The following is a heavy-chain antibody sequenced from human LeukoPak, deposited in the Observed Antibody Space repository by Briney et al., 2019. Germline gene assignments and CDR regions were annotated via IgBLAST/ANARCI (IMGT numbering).Heavy chain of an antibody. D-gene: IGHD6-19*01. Sequence: ASVKVSCKASGYTFTGYYMHWVRQAPGQGREWMGWINPNSGGTKYAQKLQGRVTMTRDTPISTAYMELSRLRADDTAVYYCARVLGSSGWYYFDYWGQGTLVTVSS. J-gene: IGHJ4*02. CDR2: INPNSGGT. CDR3: ARVLGSSGWYYFDY. V-gene: IGHV1-2*02. CDR1: GYTFTGYY.